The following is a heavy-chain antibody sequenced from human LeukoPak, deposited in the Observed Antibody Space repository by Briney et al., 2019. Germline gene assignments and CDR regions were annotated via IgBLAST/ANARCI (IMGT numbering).Heavy chain of an antibody. V-gene: IGHV3-23*01. CDR3: AKDRDSSGRYRFDY. CDR1: GFTFNSYG. Sequence: GGSLRLSCTASGFTFNSYGMTWVRQAPGKGLEWVSVISGNSGITYYADSVKGRFTTSRDNSKRTLYLQMSSLGADDTAVYYCAKDRDSSGRYRFDYWGQGTLVTVSS. CDR2: ISGNSGIT. D-gene: IGHD3-22*01. J-gene: IGHJ4*02.